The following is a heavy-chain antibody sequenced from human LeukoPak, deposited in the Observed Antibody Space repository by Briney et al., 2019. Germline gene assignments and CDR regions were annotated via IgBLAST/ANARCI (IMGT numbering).Heavy chain of an antibody. J-gene: IGHJ5*02. D-gene: IGHD6-13*01. CDR1: GITFSSYG. Sequence: GGSLRLSCAASGITFSSYGMHWVRQAPGKGLEWVAVIWYDGSNKYYADSVKGRFTISRDNSKNTLYLQMNSLRAEDTAVYYCARVSAAAGTGGLDPWGQGTLVTVSS. V-gene: IGHV3-33*01. CDR3: ARVSAAAGTGGLDP. CDR2: IWYDGSNK.